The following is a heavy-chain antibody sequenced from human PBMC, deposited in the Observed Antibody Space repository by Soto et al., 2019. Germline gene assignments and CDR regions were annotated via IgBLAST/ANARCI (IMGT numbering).Heavy chain of an antibody. J-gene: IGHJ5*02. CDR3: ARGWGFGFDP. Sequence: QVQLQQWGAGLLKPSETLSLACAVYGGSFSGPNWSWIRQPPGKGLEWIGEINHSGSTKYNPSLKSRVTISIEMSKNQYSLKVSSVTAADTAVYYCARGWGFGFDPWGQGILVTVSS. V-gene: IGHV4-34*01. D-gene: IGHD3-10*01. CDR2: INHSGST. CDR1: GGSFSGPN.